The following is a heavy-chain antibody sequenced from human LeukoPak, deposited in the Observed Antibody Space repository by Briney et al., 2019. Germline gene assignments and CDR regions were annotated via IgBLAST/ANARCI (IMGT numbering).Heavy chain of an antibody. CDR1: GYTFTSYG. D-gene: IGHD2-15*01. Sequence: GASVKVSCKASGYTFTSYGISWVRQAPGQGLEWMGWISAYNGNTNYAQKLQGRVTVTTDTSTSTAYMELRSLRSDDTAVYYCARGYCSGGSCYYFDYWGQGTLVTVSS. CDR2: ISAYNGNT. CDR3: ARGYCSGGSCYYFDY. V-gene: IGHV1-18*01. J-gene: IGHJ4*02.